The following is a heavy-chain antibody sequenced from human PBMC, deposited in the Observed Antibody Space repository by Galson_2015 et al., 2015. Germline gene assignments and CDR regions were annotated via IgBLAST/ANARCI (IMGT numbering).Heavy chain of an antibody. J-gene: IGHJ4*02. CDR2: MNPNSGST. D-gene: IGHD6-19*01. CDR3: ARGSAWSHFDN. Sequence: SVKVSGKASGYTFTNYDIHWVRQAAGQGPEWMGWMNPNSGSTGYAQKFQGRVSMTRTTSISTAYMELSRLRSEDTAVYYCARGSAWSHFDNWGQGPLVTVSS. V-gene: IGHV1-8*01. CDR1: GYTFTNYD.